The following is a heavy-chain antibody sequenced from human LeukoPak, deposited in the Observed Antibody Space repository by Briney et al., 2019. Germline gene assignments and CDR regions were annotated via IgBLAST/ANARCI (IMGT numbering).Heavy chain of an antibody. CDR2: ITSKTDGETA. CDR1: GFTFSNAW. V-gene: IGHV3-15*01. CDR3: TLYDSGRIDY. Sequence: GGSLRLSCVASGFTFSNAWMTWVRQAPGRGLEWVGRITSKTDGETALYAAPVKGRLTISRDDSQNTLYLQMNSLKIEDTAVYYCTLYDSGRIDYWGQGTLVTVSS. D-gene: IGHD3-10*01. J-gene: IGHJ4*02.